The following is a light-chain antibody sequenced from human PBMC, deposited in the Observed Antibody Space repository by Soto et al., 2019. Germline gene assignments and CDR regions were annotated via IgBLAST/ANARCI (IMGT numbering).Light chain of an antibody. Sequence: EIVLTQSPDTLSSSPGERATLSCRASQAVSNAYLAWYQHKPGQVPRLLIHGAINRATGIPDRFSGGGSGTDFTLTISSLQSEDFAVYYCQQYNNWPPLTFGGGTKVEIK. J-gene: IGKJ4*01. CDR2: GAI. CDR3: QQYNNWPPLT. CDR1: QAVSNAY. V-gene: IGKV3-20*01.